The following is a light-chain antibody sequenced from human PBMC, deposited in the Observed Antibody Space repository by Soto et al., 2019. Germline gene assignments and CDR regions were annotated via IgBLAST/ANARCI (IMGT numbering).Light chain of an antibody. CDR3: QSYDSSLSIYV. V-gene: IGLV1-40*01. Sequence: QAVVTQPPSVSGAPGQRVTISCTGSSSDIGAGYDVHGYQQLPGTAPKLLIYGNSNRPSGVPDRFSGSKSGTSASLAITGLQAEDEADYYCQSYDSSLSIYVFGTGTKLTVL. CDR1: SSDIGAGYD. CDR2: GNS. J-gene: IGLJ1*01.